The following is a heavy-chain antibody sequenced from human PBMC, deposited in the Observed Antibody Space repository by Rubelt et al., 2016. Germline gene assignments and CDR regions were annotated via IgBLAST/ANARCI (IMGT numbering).Heavy chain of an antibody. V-gene: IGHV4-34*01. D-gene: IGHD3-10*01. J-gene: IGHJ4*02. CDR2: INHSGST. CDR1: GGSFSGYY. CDR3: ARLRGGTDY. Sequence: QVQLQQWGAGLLKPSETLSLTCGVYGGSFSGYYWSWIRQPPGKGLEWIGEINHSGSTNYNPSLKSRVTISVNTSKNQFPLKLPSVTAADTAVYYCARLRGGTDYWGQGTLVTVSS.